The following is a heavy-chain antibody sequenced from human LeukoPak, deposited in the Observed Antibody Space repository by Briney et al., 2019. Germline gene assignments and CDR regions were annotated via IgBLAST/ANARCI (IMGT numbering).Heavy chain of an antibody. CDR1: GGSISSSSYY. D-gene: IGHD4-17*01. CDR2: IYYSGST. CDR3: ARGRMPTVTTWSRRWYFDL. J-gene: IGHJ2*01. Sequence: SETLSLACTVSGGSISSSSYYWGWIRQPPGKGLEWIGSIYYSGSTYYNPSLKSRVTISVDTSKNQFSLKLSSVTAADTAVYYCARGRMPTVTTWSRRWYFDLWGRGTLVTVSS. V-gene: IGHV4-39*01.